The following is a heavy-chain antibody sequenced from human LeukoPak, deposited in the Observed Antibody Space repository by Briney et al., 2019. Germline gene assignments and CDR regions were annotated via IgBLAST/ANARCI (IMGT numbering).Heavy chain of an antibody. D-gene: IGHD5-18*01. CDR2: IIPIFGTA. V-gene: IGHV1-69*01. J-gene: IGHJ4*02. CDR1: GGTFSSYA. CDR3: ARDPRTSGYSYGLGY. Sequence: SVKVSCKASGGTFSSYAISWVRQAPGQGLEWMGGIIPIFGTANYAQKFQGRVTITADESTSTAYMELSSLRSEDTAIYYRARDPRTSGYSYGLGYWGQGTLVTVSS.